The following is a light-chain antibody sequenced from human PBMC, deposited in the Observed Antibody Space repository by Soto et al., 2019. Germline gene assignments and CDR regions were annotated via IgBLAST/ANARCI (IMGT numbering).Light chain of an antibody. Sequence: EIVLTQSPGTLSLSPGERATLSCRASQIISNNYLAWYQQRPGQAPRLLIYGASSRATGIPARFSGSGSGTDFTLTISSLEPEDFAVYYCQQRSNWPPITFGQGTRLEIK. J-gene: IGKJ5*01. V-gene: IGKV3-11*01. CDR1: QIISNNY. CDR2: GAS. CDR3: QQRSNWPPIT.